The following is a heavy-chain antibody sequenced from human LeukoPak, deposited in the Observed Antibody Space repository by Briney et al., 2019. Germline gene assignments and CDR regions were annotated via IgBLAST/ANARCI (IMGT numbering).Heavy chain of an antibody. D-gene: IGHD1-26*01. CDR1: GFTFSSYW. J-gene: IGHJ4*02. Sequence: TGGSLRLSCAASGFTFSSYWMSWVRQAPGKGLEWVANIKQDGSEKYYVDSVKGRFTISRDNAKNSLYLQMNSLRAEDTAVYYCARDPYKGATTTSPIDYWGQGTLVTVSS. V-gene: IGHV3-7*01. CDR2: IKQDGSEK. CDR3: ARDPYKGATTTSPIDY.